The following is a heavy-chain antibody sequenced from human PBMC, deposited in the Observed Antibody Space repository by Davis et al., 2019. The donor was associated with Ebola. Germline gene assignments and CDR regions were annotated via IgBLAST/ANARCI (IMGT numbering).Heavy chain of an antibody. J-gene: IGHJ6*03. CDR3: ARADWSGYYTPLYMDV. Sequence: SVKVSCKASGGTFSSYAISWVRQAPGQGLEWMGGIIPILGIANYAQKFQGRVTITADKSTSTAYMELSSLRSEDTVVYYCARADWSGYYTPLYMDVWGKGTTVTVFS. CDR1: GGTFSSYA. V-gene: IGHV1-69*10. CDR2: IIPILGIA. D-gene: IGHD3-3*01.